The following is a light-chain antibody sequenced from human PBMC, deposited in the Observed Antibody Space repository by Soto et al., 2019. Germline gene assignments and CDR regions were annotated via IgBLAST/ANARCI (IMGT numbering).Light chain of an antibody. Sequence: QMTQSPSPLSASVGGKIIITWRASRDVGSDVSWYQQKPGQAPKLLIYAASNLYTGVPSRFSGSRSGTEFTLTISSLQPEDFASYYCLQDYGDSWTFGQGTKVDIK. CDR1: RDVGSD. CDR3: LQDYGDSWT. CDR2: AAS. V-gene: IGKV1-6*01. J-gene: IGKJ1*01.